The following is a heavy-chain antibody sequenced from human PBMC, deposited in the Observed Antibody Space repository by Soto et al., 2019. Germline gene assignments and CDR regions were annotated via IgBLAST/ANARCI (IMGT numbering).Heavy chain of an antibody. CDR2: IRSKAYGGTT. V-gene: IGHV3-49*03. CDR1: GFTFGDYA. Sequence: PGGSLRLSCTASGFTFGDYAMSWFRQAPGKGLEWVGFIRSKAYGGTTEYAASVKGRFTISRDDSKSIAYLQMNSLKTEDTAVYYCTRDRAQWDSFRDDYWGQGTLVTVSS. D-gene: IGHD1-26*01. J-gene: IGHJ4*02. CDR3: TRDRAQWDSFRDDY.